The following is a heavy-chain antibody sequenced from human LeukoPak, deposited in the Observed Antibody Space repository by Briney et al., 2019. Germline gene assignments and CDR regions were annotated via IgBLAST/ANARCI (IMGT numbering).Heavy chain of an antibody. CDR2: IKSKSDGGTT. D-gene: IGHD2-15*01. V-gene: IGHV3-15*01. CDR3: ATYSLSWY. J-gene: IGHJ4*02. CDR1: GFTFSNAW. Sequence: GGSLRLSCAPSGFTFSNAWMSWVRQAPGKGLEWAGRIKSKSDGGTTDYAAPVRGRFTISRDDSKNMLYLQMSSLKIEDTAVYYCATYSLSWYWGQGTLVTVSS.